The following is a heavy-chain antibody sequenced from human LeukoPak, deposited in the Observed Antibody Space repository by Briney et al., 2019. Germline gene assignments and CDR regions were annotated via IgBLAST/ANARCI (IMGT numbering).Heavy chain of an antibody. CDR1: LGSISSFY. Sequence: PSETLSLTCTVSLGSISSFYWSWIRLPPGKGLEWIAYIHYSGRTKYNPSLKSRVTISVDTSKNQFSLKLNSVTAADTAVYYCARHYGPWGQGTLVTVSS. D-gene: IGHD3-10*01. V-gene: IGHV4-59*08. J-gene: IGHJ5*02. CDR3: ARHYGP. CDR2: IHYSGRT.